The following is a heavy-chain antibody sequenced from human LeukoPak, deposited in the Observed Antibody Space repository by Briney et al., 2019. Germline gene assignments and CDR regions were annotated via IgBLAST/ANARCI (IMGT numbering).Heavy chain of an antibody. CDR2: ISSSSNTI. Sequence: GGSLRLSCAASGFTFSSYSMNWVRQTPGKGLEWLSYISSSSNTIYYADSVKDRFTISRDNAKNSLYLQMNSLRAEDTAVYYCARDRGSSWYEPFSYWGQGTLVTVSS. D-gene: IGHD6-13*01. CDR1: GFTFSSYS. J-gene: IGHJ4*02. V-gene: IGHV3-48*01. CDR3: ARDRGSSWYEPFSY.